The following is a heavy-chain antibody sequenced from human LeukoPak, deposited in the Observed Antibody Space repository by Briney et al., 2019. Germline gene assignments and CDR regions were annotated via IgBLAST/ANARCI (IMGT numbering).Heavy chain of an antibody. D-gene: IGHD3-22*01. CDR2: ISYDGSSK. CDR1: GFTFSSYG. V-gene: IGHV3-30*03. J-gene: IGHJ6*02. Sequence: GGSLRLSCAASGFTFSSYGIHWVRQAPGKGLEWVAAISYDGSSKYYADSVKGRFTISRDNSKSTLYLQMNSLRAEDTAVYYCARGQGVVVHGKYHYYGMDVWGQGTTVTVSS. CDR3: ARGQGVVVHGKYHYYGMDV.